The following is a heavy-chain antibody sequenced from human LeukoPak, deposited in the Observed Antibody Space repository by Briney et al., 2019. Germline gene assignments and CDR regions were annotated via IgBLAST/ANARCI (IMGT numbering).Heavy chain of an antibody. CDR1: GDSVSSISVA. CDR3: SLARSEYHYGMDV. J-gene: IGHJ6*02. V-gene: IGHV6-1*01. Sequence: SQTLSLTCAISGDSVSSISVAWNWIRQSPSRGLEWLGRTYYRSKWYYEYAVSVKSRINISPDTSKNQFSLQLTSVTPEDTAVYYCSLARSEYHYGMDVWGQGTTVTVSS. CDR2: TYYRSKWYY.